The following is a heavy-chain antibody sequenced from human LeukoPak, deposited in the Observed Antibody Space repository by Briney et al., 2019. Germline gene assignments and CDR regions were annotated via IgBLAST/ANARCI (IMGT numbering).Heavy chain of an antibody. CDR1: GFTVSSNY. Sequence: GGSLRPSCAASGFTVSSNYMSWVRQAPGKGLEWVSYISSSSSTIYYADSVKGRFTISRDNAKNSLYLQMNSLRAEDTAVYYCARDPRGYSSGWYQPSGYYYGMDVWGQGTTVTVSS. D-gene: IGHD6-19*01. CDR3: ARDPRGYSSGWYQPSGYYYGMDV. J-gene: IGHJ6*02. CDR2: ISSSSSTI. V-gene: IGHV3-48*04.